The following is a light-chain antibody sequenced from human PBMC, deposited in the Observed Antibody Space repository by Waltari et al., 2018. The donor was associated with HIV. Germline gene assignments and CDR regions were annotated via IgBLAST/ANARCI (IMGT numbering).Light chain of an antibody. J-gene: IGKJ2*01. CDR1: QSVSSSY. V-gene: IGKV3-20*01. CDR2: GAS. CDR3: QQYDNSVMYT. Sequence: EIVLTQSPGTLSLSPGERATLSCRTSQSVSSSYLAWYQQKPGQAPRLLIYGASSRASGIPDRFSGSGSGTDFTLIISRLEPEDFAVYYCQQYDNSVMYTFGQGTKLEIK.